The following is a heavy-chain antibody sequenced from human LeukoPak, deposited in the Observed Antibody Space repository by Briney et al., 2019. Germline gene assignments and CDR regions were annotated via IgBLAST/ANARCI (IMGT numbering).Heavy chain of an antibody. CDR3: ARGGIVVAVYFDF. V-gene: IGHV4-38-2*01. J-gene: IGHJ4*02. CDR2: IYHTGSS. Sequence: SETLSLTCDFSGYSISNDYYWAWIRQPPWKGLEWIGSIYHTGSSYYNPSLKSRVAISVDTSKNELFLKMRSVTAADTAVYYCARGGIVVAVYFDFWGRGTLVTVSS. D-gene: IGHD2-15*01. CDR1: GYSISNDYY.